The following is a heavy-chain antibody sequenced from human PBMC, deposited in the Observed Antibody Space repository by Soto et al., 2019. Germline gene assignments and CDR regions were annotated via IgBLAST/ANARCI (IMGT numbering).Heavy chain of an antibody. D-gene: IGHD6-13*01. CDR1: GFSFSSYD. V-gene: IGHV3-33*01. J-gene: IGHJ4*02. CDR2: IWYDGSNK. CDR3: ARGYSSSRDLGY. Sequence: VQLVESGGGVVQPGTSLRLSCAASGFSFSSYDIHWVRQAPGKGLEWVAVIWYDGSNKYYADSVKGRFIIARDNSKNTLYLQMNSLRADDTAVYYCARGYSSSRDLGYWGKGTLVTVSS.